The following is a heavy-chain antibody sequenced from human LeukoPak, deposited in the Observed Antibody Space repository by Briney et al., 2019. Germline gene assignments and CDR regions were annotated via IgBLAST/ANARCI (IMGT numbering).Heavy chain of an antibody. CDR3: ARDSYDILTGAFDY. Sequence: GGSLRLSCAASGFSFSSFSMNWVRQAPGKGLEWVSYISGGSSFTYYVDSVKGRFTISRDNAKNSLYLQMNSLRAEDTAVYYCARDSYDILTGAFDYWGQGTLVTVSS. J-gene: IGHJ4*02. V-gene: IGHV3-21*01. D-gene: IGHD3-9*01. CDR1: GFSFSSFS. CDR2: ISGGSSFT.